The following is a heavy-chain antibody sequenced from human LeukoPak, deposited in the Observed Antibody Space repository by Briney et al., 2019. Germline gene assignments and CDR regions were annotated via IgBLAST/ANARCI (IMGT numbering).Heavy chain of an antibody. Sequence: SETLSLTCAVSGGSISSSNWWSWVRQPPGKGLEWIGEIYHSGSTNYNPSLKSRVTISVDKSKNQFSLKLSSVTAADTAVYYCARDPYDSSGYYSTRYFDFWGRGTLVTVSS. D-gene: IGHD3-22*01. CDR2: IYHSGST. CDR3: ARDPYDSSGYYSTRYFDF. V-gene: IGHV4-4*02. CDR1: GGSISSSNW. J-gene: IGHJ2*01.